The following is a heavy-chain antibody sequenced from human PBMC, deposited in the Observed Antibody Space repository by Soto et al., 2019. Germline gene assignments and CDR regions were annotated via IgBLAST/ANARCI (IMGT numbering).Heavy chain of an antibody. CDR1: GYTFTGYH. Sequence: QVQLVQSGAEVKKAGASVKVSCKASGYTFTGYHMHWVRQAPGQGLEWMGWINPNSGATIYAQRFQGRVTMTRDTSINTAYMELSRLRSDDTAMYYCVRDVAPDGDHRFDVWAQGTMVTVSS. J-gene: IGHJ3*01. CDR3: VRDVAPDGDHRFDV. CDR2: INPNSGAT. V-gene: IGHV1-2*02. D-gene: IGHD6-13*01.